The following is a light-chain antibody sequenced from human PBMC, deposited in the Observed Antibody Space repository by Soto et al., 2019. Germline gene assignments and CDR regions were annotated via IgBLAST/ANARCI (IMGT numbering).Light chain of an antibody. J-gene: IGKJ4*01. Sequence: EVVLTQSPGILSLSPGERATLSCRASQSVSSSYLAWYQQKLGQAPRLLIYDASSRATGIPDRFSGSGSGTDFTLTISRLEPEDFAVYYCQQYGSSLLTFGGGTKVEIK. CDR1: QSVSSSY. CDR2: DAS. V-gene: IGKV3-20*01. CDR3: QQYGSSLLT.